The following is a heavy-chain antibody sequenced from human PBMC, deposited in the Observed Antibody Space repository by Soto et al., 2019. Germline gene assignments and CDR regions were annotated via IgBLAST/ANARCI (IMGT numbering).Heavy chain of an antibody. D-gene: IGHD2-2*01. V-gene: IGHV3-23*01. Sequence: GGSLRLSCAASGFTFSSYAMSWVRQAPGKGLEWVSAISGSGGSTDYADSVKGRFTISRDNSKNTLNLQMHSLRAEVPVVYYFAKYGGIVVVPAANFDYGGQGTLVTVSS. CDR1: GFTFSSYA. J-gene: IGHJ4*02. CDR3: AKYGGIVVVPAANFDY. CDR2: ISGSGGST.